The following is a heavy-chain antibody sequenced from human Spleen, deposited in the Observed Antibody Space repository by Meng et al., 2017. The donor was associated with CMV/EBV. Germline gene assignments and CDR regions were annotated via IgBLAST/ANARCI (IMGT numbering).Heavy chain of an antibody. D-gene: IGHD3-3*01. CDR1: GDYY. Sequence: GDYYWSWIRQPPGKGLEWIGYIYYSGSTYYNPSLKSRIAISVDTSENQFSLKLSSVTAADTAVYYCARVGFGQYDFWSGYPRGWFGPWGQGTLVTVSS. CDR2: IYYSGST. V-gene: IGHV4-30-4*08. J-gene: IGHJ5*02. CDR3: ARVGFGQYDFWSGYPRGWFGP.